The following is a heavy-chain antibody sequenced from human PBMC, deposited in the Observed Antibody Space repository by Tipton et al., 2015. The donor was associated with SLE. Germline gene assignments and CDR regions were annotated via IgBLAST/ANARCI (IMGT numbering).Heavy chain of an antibody. CDR3: ASGGYGGNPDY. D-gene: IGHD4-23*01. CDR1: GFTFSSYW. J-gene: IGHJ4*02. Sequence: SLRLSCAASGFTFSSYWMSWVRQAPGKGLEWVANIKQDGSEKYYGDSVKGRFTISRDNAKNSLYLQINSLRAEGTAVDYCASGGYGGNPDYWGKGTLVTVSS. V-gene: IGHV3-7*01. CDR2: IKQDGSEK.